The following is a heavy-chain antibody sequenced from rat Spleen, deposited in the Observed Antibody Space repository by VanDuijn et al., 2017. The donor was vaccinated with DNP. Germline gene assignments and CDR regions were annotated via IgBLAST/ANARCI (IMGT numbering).Heavy chain of an antibody. V-gene: IGHV5-25*01. CDR3: ARWNSGHFDY. Sequence: EVQLVESGGGLVQPGRSLKLSCAASRFTFSDYNMAWVRQAPKKGLEWVASISTSGGSNYYRDSVKGRFTISRDNARNTLYLQMNSLRSEDMATYYCARWNSGHFDYWGQGVMVPVSS. CDR2: ISTSGGSN. J-gene: IGHJ2*01. CDR1: RFTFSDYN. D-gene: IGHD4-3*01.